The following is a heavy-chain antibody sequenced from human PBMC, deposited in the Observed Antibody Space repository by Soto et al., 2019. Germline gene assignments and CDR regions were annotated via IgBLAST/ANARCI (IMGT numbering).Heavy chain of an antibody. CDR1: GGSISSYY. V-gene: IGHV4-59*01. D-gene: IGHD2-15*01. CDR2: IYYSGST. Sequence: SETLSLTCTVSGGSISSYYWSWIRQPPGKGQEWIGYIYYSGSTNYNPALKSRVTISVDTSKNQFSLKLSSVTAADTAVYYCARDVEDCSGGSCNWFDPRGQGTLVTVSS. CDR3: ARDVEDCSGGSCNWFDP. J-gene: IGHJ5*02.